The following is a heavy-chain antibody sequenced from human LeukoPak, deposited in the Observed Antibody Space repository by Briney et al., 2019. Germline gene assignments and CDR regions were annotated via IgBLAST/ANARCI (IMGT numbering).Heavy chain of an antibody. J-gene: IGHJ2*01. D-gene: IGHD2-15*01. Sequence: SETLSLTCAVYGGSFSGYYWSWIRQPPGKGLEWIGEINHSGSTNYNPSLKSRVTISVDTSKNQFSLKLSSVTAADTAVYYCAREAARVAASPGDFDLWGRGTLVTVSS. CDR1: GGSFSGYY. CDR3: AREAARVAASPGDFDL. V-gene: IGHV4-34*01. CDR2: INHSGST.